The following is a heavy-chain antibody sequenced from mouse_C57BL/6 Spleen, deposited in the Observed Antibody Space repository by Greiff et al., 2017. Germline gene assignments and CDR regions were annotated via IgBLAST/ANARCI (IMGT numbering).Heavy chain of an antibody. Sequence: DVQLQESGPGLVKPSQSLSLTCSVTGYSITSGYYWNWIRQFPGNKLEWMGYISYDGSNNYNPSLKNRISITRDTSKNQFFLKLNSVTTEDTATYYCASLYYGSLHWYFDVWGTGTTVTVSS. D-gene: IGHD1-1*01. J-gene: IGHJ1*03. CDR2: ISYDGSN. V-gene: IGHV3-6*01. CDR1: GYSITSGYY. CDR3: ASLYYGSLHWYFDV.